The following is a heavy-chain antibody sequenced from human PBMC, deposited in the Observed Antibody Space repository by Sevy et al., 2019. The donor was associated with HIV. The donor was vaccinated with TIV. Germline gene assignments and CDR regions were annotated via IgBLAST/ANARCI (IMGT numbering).Heavy chain of an antibody. Sequence: ASVKVSCKVSGYSVSDLSIHWVRQAPGKGLEWMGGYDPEDGETIYAQKFQGRVTMTEDTSTDTAYMELSSLRSEDTAVYYCATSPDYNDSNRDAFDIWGQGTMVTVS. CDR3: ATSPDYNDSNRDAFDI. V-gene: IGHV1-24*01. J-gene: IGHJ3*02. CDR1: GYSVSDLS. D-gene: IGHD3-22*01. CDR2: YDPEDGET.